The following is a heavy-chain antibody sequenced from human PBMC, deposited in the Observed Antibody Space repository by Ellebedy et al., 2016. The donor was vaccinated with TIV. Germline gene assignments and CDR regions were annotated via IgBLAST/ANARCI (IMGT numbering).Heavy chain of an antibody. D-gene: IGHD6-13*01. CDR3: VREEAGTTRFDY. CDR1: GYTFKDYA. V-gene: IGHV1-3*01. Sequence: ASVKVSCKASGYTFKDYAMHWVRQAPGQGLEWMGWINAGNGNTKYSQKFQGRVTMTRDTSTSTVYMELSSLRSDDTAVYYCVREEAGTTRFDYWGQGTLVTVSS. CDR2: INAGNGNT. J-gene: IGHJ4*02.